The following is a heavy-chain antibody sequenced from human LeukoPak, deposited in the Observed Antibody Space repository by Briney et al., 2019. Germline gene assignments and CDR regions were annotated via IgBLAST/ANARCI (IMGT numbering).Heavy chain of an antibody. V-gene: IGHV1-18*01. CDR2: ISAYNGNT. Sequence: ASVKVSCKASGYSFSSFGINWVRQAPGQGLEWMGWISAYNGNTNYAQNLQGRVTMTTDTFTSTAYMDLRSLRSVDTAVYYCARGGYYGSGSFPDYWGQGTLVTVSS. J-gene: IGHJ4*02. CDR3: ARGGYYGSGSFPDY. D-gene: IGHD3-10*01. CDR1: GYSFSSFG.